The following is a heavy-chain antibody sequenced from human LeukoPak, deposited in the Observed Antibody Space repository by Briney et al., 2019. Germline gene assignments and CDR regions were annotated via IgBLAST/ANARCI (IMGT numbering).Heavy chain of an antibody. CDR1: GFTFSNYA. CDR3: AKVWLGVLLYFDS. D-gene: IGHD3-10*01. CDR2: ISGSGGST. V-gene: IGHV3-23*01. Sequence: PGGSLRLSCAASGFTFSNYAMSWVRQAPGKGLEWVSAISGSGGSTYYADSVKGRFTISRDNSKNTLYLQMNSLRVEDTAVYYCAKVWLGVLLYFDSGGREPLATVS. J-gene: IGHJ4*02.